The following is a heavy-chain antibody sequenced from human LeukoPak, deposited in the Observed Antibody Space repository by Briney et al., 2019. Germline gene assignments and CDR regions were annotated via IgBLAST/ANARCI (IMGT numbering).Heavy chain of an antibody. CDR2: INPNSGGT. Sequence: ASVKVSCKASGYTFTGYYMHWVRQAPGQGLEWMGWINPNSGGTNYAQKFQGRVTTTRDTSISTAYMELSRLRSDDTAVYYCARDNYGSGSNFDYWGQGTLVTVSS. D-gene: IGHD3-10*01. CDR1: GYTFTGYY. CDR3: ARDNYGSGSNFDY. V-gene: IGHV1-2*02. J-gene: IGHJ4*02.